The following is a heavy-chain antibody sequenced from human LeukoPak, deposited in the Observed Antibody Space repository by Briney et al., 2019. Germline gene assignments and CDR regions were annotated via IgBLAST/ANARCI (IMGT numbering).Heavy chain of an antibody. Sequence: GGSLRLSCAASGFTFSSYNMNWVRQAPGKGLEWVSYISSSSSTIYYADSVKGRFTISRDNAKNSLYLQMNSLRAEDTAVYYCARGDSYSSSSWSLDYWGQGTLVTVSS. V-gene: IGHV3-48*01. CDR2: ISSSSSTI. D-gene: IGHD6-6*01. J-gene: IGHJ4*02. CDR3: ARGDSYSSSSWSLDY. CDR1: GFTFSSYN.